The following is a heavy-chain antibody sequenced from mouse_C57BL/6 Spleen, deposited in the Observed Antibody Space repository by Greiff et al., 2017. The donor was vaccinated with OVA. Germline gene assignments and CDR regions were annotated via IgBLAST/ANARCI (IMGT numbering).Heavy chain of an antibody. J-gene: IGHJ1*03. CDR3: ARISSYYGSSWYFDV. V-gene: IGHV1-80*01. CDR2: IYPGDGDT. D-gene: IGHD1-1*01. Sequence: QVQLKESGAELVKPGASVKISCKASGYAFSSYWMNWVKQRPGKGLEWIGQIYPGDGDTNYNGKFKGKATLTADKSSSTAYMQLSSLTSEDSAVYFCARISSYYGSSWYFDVWGTGTTVTVSS. CDR1: GYAFSSYW.